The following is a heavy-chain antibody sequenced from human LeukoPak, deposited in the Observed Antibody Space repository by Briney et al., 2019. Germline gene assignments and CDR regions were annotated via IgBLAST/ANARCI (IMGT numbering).Heavy chain of an antibody. CDR2: ISGSGGNT. CDR3: AKAYRGDHSDY. V-gene: IGHV3-23*01. CDR1: GFTFSTYA. D-gene: IGHD4-17*01. Sequence: GGSLRLSCEASGFTFSTYAMTWVRQTPEKELEWVSGISGSGGNTYYADSVKGRFTISRDNFKDTLYLQMNSLRAEDTAMYYCAKAYRGDHSDYWGRGTLVTVSS. J-gene: IGHJ4*02.